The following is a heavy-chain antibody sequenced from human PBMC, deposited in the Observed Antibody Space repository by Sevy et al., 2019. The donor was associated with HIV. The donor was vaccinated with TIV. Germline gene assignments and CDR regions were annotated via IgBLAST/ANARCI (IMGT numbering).Heavy chain of an antibody. CDR3: SRVPTSEIGMDV. Sequence: ASVKVSCKASGYPLRDYAINWVRQAPGQGLEWMGWINTNTGNPTYVQGFTGRVVFSLDSSVNTAYLQIRSLKAEDTAVYYCSRVPTSEIGMDVWGQGTTVTVSS. CDR1: GYPLRDYA. CDR2: INTNTGNP. D-gene: IGHD3-10*01. V-gene: IGHV7-4-1*02. J-gene: IGHJ6*02.